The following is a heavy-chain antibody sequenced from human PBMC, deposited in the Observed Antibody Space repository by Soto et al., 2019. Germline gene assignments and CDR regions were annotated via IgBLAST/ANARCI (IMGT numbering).Heavy chain of an antibody. D-gene: IGHD3-10*01. V-gene: IGHV1-69*13. CDR3: ARDVPMVREIYYGMDV. CDR1: GGTFSSYA. CDR2: IIPIFGTA. Sequence: GASVKVSCKASGGTFSSYAISWVRQAPGQGLEWMGGIIPIFGTANYAQKFQGRVTITADESTSTAYMELSSLRSEDTAVYYCARDVPMVREIYYGMDVWGQGTMVTVSS. J-gene: IGHJ6*02.